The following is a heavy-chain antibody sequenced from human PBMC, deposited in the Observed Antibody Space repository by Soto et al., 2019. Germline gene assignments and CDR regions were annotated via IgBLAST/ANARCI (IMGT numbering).Heavy chain of an antibody. CDR3: AKSIVLVTALDY. CDR1: GFTFNSYP. V-gene: IGHV3-30-3*02. D-gene: IGHD2-21*02. Sequence: PGGSLRLSCAGYGFTFNSYPFHWVRQAPGKGLEWVALISYDGNSKYYADSVRGRFTISRDDSKNTLYLQMDSLRVEDTAIYYCAKSIVLVTALDYWGQGTLVTVSS. J-gene: IGHJ4*02. CDR2: ISYDGNSK.